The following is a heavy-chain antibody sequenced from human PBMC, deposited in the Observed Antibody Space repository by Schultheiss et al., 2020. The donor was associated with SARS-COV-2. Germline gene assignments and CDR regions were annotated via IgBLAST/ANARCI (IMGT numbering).Heavy chain of an antibody. V-gene: IGHV4-34*01. D-gene: IGHD2-15*01. CDR3: ARVTEDRAYYYYGMDV. Sequence: SETLSLTCAVYGGSFSGYYWSWIRQPPGKGLEWIGEINHSGSTNYNPSLKSRVTISVDRSKNQFSLKLSSVTAADTAVYYCARVTEDRAYYYYGMDVWGQGTTVTVSS. CDR2: INHSGST. CDR1: GGSFSGYY. J-gene: IGHJ6*02.